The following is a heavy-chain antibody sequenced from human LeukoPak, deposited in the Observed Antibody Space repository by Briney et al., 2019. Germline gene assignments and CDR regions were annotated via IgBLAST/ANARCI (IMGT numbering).Heavy chain of an antibody. Sequence: ASVKVSCKASGYTFNGYYIHWVRLAPGRGLEWMGWINPDSGDTNYLQKFQGRVTMTRDTSISIAYMELSRLRSDDTAVYFCARGPFRNVDTAVVASRFDPWGQGTLVTVSS. D-gene: IGHD5-18*01. J-gene: IGHJ5*02. V-gene: IGHV1-2*02. CDR1: GYTFNGYY. CDR3: ARGPFRNVDTAVVASRFDP. CDR2: INPDSGDT.